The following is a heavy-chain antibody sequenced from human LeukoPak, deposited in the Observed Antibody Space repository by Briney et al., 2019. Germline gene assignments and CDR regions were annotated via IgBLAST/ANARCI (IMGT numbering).Heavy chain of an antibody. Sequence: PSETLSLTCTVSGGSIGSNYWTWIRQPPGKGLEYIGYIYYTGGTNYNPSLKSRVTISVDTSKNQFSLKLSSVTAADTAVYYCARESGSMRWFDPWGQGTLVTVSS. V-gene: IGHV4-59*12. CDR3: ARESGSMRWFDP. CDR2: IYYTGGT. CDR1: GGSIGSNY. D-gene: IGHD6-25*01. J-gene: IGHJ5*02.